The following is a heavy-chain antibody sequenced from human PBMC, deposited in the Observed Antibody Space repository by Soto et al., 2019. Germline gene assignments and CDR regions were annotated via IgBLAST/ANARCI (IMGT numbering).Heavy chain of an antibody. V-gene: IGHV3-30*18. J-gene: IGHJ5*02. CDR3: ANTITLSPSDDSRGRGALIDP. Sequence: QVHLVESGGGVVQPGGSLRLSCAASGFTFSVFGMHWVRQAPGKGPEWVAVISHEGNRKHYADSVKGRFTISRDNAKNALSLLIDSLRPGDTALYYCANTITLSPSDDSRGRGALIDPWGQGTLVTVSS. CDR2: ISHEGNRK. CDR1: GFTFSVFG. D-gene: IGHD6-19*01.